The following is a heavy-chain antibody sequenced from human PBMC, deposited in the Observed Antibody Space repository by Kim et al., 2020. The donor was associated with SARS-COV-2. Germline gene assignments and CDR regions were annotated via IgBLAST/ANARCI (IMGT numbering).Heavy chain of an antibody. CDR2: EK. Sequence: EKNHVDPVKGRFTISRDNAKNSLELQMNSLRVEYTAVYYWARDPQRGVYDYWGQGSLVTVSS. D-gene: IGHD2-8*01. CDR3: ARDPQRGVYDY. V-gene: IGHV3-7*01. J-gene: IGHJ4*02.